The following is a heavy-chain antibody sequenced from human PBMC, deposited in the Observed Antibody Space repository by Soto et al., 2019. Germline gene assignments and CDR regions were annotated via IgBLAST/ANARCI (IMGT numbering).Heavy chain of an antibody. CDR1: GYTFTKYV. V-gene: IGHV1-3*01. CDR3: ARGITIFGVFIISLDAFDI. D-gene: IGHD3-3*01. Sequence: ASGKVSCKASGYTFTKYVIHWVRQAPGQGLEWMGWIIAGCGKAKYSQKFQDRVTITRDESTSTAYMELSSLRSEDTAVYYCARGITIFGVFIISLDAFDIWGQGTMVTVSS. CDR2: IIAGCGKA. J-gene: IGHJ3*02.